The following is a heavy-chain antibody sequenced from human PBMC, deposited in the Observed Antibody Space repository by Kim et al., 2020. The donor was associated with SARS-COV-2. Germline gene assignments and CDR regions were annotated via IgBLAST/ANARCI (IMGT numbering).Heavy chain of an antibody. J-gene: IGHJ4*02. CDR3: ARHSPSFTIFGVASNYYFDY. CDR1: GGSISSSSYY. CDR2: IYYSGST. Sequence: SETLSLTCTVSGGSISSSSYYWGWIRQPPGKGLEWIGSIYYSGSTYYNPSLKSRVTISVDTSKNQFSLKLSSVTAADTAVYYCARHSPSFTIFGVASNYYFDYWGQGTLVTVSS. D-gene: IGHD3-3*01. V-gene: IGHV4-39*01.